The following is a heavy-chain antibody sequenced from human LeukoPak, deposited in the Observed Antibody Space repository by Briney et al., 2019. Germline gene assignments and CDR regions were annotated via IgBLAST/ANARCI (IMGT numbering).Heavy chain of an antibody. CDR1: GFIFSITW. D-gene: IGHD2-2*01. J-gene: IGHJ4*02. V-gene: IGHV3-74*03. CDR2: ITSDGTSI. CDR3: ARDWYHAIDQ. Sequence: GGSLRLSCAVSGFIFSITWMHWVRQLPGQGLVWVARITSDGTSISYAESVKGRFTISRDNAKDTLYLQMNSLRVDDTAVYYCARDWYHAIDQWGQGTLVTVSS.